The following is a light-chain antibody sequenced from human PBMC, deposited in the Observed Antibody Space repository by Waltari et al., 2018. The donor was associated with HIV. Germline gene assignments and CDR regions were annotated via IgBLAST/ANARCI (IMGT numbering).Light chain of an antibody. CDR2: DNT. CDR1: SSHPGAGNE. J-gene: IGLJ2*01. V-gene: IGLV1-40*01. CDR3: QSYDSSLKVI. Sequence: SVLTQPPSVPAAPGQRDTIPYTGTSSHPGAGNEAHWYQQFPGSVPRLLIYDNTYRPSGVPERFSGSKSGTSATLAISGLQAEDEADYYCQSYDSSLKVIFGGGTKVTVL.